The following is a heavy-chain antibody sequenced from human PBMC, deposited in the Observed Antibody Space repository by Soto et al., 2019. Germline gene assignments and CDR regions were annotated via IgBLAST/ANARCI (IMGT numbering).Heavy chain of an antibody. D-gene: IGHD5-18*01. CDR1: GRSISSYY. CDR2: VYYSGST. Sequence: QVQLQESGPGLVKPSETLSLTCTVSGRSISSYYWSWIRQPPGKGLEWIGYVYYSGSTGYNPSLKSRVTISADTSKNQLSLKLSSVTAADTAVYYCARWGVDTAMVTEWFDPWGQGTLVTVS. V-gene: IGHV4-59*08. CDR3: ARWGVDTAMVTEWFDP. J-gene: IGHJ5*02.